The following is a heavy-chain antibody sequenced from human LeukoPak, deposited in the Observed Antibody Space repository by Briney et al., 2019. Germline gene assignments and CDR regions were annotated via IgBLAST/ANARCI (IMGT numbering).Heavy chain of an antibody. CDR2: ISSSSSYI. V-gene: IGHV3-21*01. CDR3: ARDGESRGNWNDYYYYGMDV. CDR1: GFTFSSYS. Sequence: GGSLRLSCAASGFTFSSYSMNWVRQAPGKGLEWVSSISSSSSYIYYADSLKGRFTISRDNAKNSLYLHMNSLRAEDTAVYYCARDGESRGNWNDYYYYGMDVWGQGTTVTVSS. D-gene: IGHD1-1*01. J-gene: IGHJ6*02.